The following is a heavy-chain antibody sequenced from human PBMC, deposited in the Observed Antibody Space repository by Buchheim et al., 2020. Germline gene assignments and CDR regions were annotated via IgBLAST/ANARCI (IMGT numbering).Heavy chain of an antibody. D-gene: IGHD3-10*01. Sequence: QVQLVQSGAEEKKPGASVKVSCKASGYTFSSYTIHWVRQAPGEGLEWMGLINAGDGNTKYSQTFQGRVTITRDTSASTAYMELRRLSSEDTAVYYCERVKVQTDQYYLGMDVWGQGTT. J-gene: IGHJ6*02. V-gene: IGHV1-3*05. CDR3: ERVKVQTDQYYLGMDV. CDR2: INAGDGNT. CDR1: GYTFSSYT.